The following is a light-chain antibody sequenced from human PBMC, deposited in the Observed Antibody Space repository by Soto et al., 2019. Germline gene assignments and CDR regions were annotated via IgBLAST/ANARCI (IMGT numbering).Light chain of an antibody. J-gene: IGKJ1*01. CDR2: GAS. V-gene: IGKV3-20*01. CDR3: QQYGSSPWT. CDR1: QSVSRNF. Sequence: EILLTPSPGTLSLSPGARATLSFAASQSVSRNFLAWYRQKPGQAPRLLIYGASNRATDTPDRFSGSGSGADFSLTISRLEPEDFAVYYCQQYGSSPWTFGQGTKVDIK.